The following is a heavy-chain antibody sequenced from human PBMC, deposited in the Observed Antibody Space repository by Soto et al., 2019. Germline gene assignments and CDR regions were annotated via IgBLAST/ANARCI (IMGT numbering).Heavy chain of an antibody. CDR1: GFTFSNAW. D-gene: IGHD3-22*01. CDR2: IKSKTDGGTT. CDR3: TTITMIVVGPYDY. V-gene: IGHV3-15*01. J-gene: IGHJ4*02. Sequence: PGGSLRLSCAASGFTFSNAWMSWVRQAPGKGLEWVGRIKSKTDGGTTDYAAPVKGRFTISRDDSKNTLYLQMNSLKTEDTAVYYCTTITMIVVGPYDYWGQGTLVTVSS.